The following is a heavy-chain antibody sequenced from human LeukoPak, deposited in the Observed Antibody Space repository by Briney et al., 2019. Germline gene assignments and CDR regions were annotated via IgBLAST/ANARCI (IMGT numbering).Heavy chain of an antibody. CDR2: FCWNGGTI. CDR1: GFPFDDYP. D-gene: IGHD3-9*01. V-gene: IGHV3-9*01. CDR3: AKAGYYDILTGYPVGPPDFDY. J-gene: IGHJ4*02. Sequence: GGSLRLSCAASGFPFDDYPMPWVRQAPGKGLGWVSGFCWNGGTIGYADSVKGRFTISRDNAKNSLYLQMNSLRAEDTALYYCAKAGYYDILTGYPVGPPDFDYWGQGTLVTVSS.